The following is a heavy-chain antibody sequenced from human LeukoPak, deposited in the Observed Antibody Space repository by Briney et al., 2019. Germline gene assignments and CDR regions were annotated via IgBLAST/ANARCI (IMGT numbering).Heavy chain of an antibody. Sequence: GGSLRLSCAASGFTFSSYAMSWVRQAPGKGLEWVSAISGSGGSTYYADSVKGRFTISRDSSKNTLYLQMNSLRAEDTAVYYCAKDLPDIVVVPAAIFLLAFDIWGQGTMVTVSS. D-gene: IGHD2-2*01. CDR2: ISGSGGST. CDR3: AKDLPDIVVVPAAIFLLAFDI. J-gene: IGHJ3*02. V-gene: IGHV3-23*01. CDR1: GFTFSSYA.